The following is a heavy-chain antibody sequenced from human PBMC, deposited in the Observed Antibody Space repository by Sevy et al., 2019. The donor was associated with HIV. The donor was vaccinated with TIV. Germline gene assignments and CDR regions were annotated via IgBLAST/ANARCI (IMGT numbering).Heavy chain of an antibody. J-gene: IGHJ5*02. CDR2: INPTSGGT. Sequence: ASVKVSCKASAYNFIGYYIHWVRQAPGQGLEWIGRINPTSGGTKYAHKFQGRVTVTIDMSVSTAYMELTRLTSDDTAIYYCVGQTSGWYDWFDPWGPGTQVTVSS. D-gene: IGHD6-19*01. V-gene: IGHV1-2*06. CDR3: VGQTSGWYDWFDP. CDR1: AYNFIGYY.